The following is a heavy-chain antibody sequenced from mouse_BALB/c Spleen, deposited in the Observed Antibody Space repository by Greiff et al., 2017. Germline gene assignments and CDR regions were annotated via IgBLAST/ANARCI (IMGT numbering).Heavy chain of an antibody. D-gene: IGHD2-4*01. Sequence: QVQLQQPGAELVKPGASVKLSCKASGYTFTSYYMYWVKQRPGQGLEWIGGINPSNGGTNFNEKFKSKATLTVDKSSSTAYMQLSSLTSEDSAVYYCARKGDDYDDYYAMDYWGQGTSVTVSS. CDR3: ARKGDDYDDYYAMDY. CDR1: GYTFTSYY. J-gene: IGHJ4*01. V-gene: IGHV1S81*02. CDR2: INPSNGGT.